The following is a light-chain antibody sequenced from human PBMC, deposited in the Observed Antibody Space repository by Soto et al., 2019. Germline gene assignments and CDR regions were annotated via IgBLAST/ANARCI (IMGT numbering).Light chain of an antibody. CDR3: QQVNDFPT. CDR2: EAS. Sequence: QMTQSPSSVSASVGDRVIITCRASPGVGTWLAWYQQKPGKAPKLLIYEASNLQTGVPSRFVGTGSGTDFTLPIDSLQPEDFGTYYCQQVNDFPTFGGGTTVEIK. J-gene: IGKJ4*01. CDR1: PGVGTW. V-gene: IGKV1-12*01.